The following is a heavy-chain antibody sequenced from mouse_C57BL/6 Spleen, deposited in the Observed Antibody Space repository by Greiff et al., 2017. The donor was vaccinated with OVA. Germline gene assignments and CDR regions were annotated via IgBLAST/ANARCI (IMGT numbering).Heavy chain of an antibody. D-gene: IGHD3-2*02. CDR1: GFNIKDDY. J-gene: IGHJ2*01. Sequence: EVQLQQSGAELVRPGASVKLSCTASGFNIKDDYMHWVKQRPEQGLEWIGWIDPENGDTEYASKFQGKATITADTSSNTAYLQLSSLTSEDTAVYYFTTRVLRLRDYWGQGTTLTVSS. CDR3: TTRVLRLRDY. CDR2: IDPENGDT. V-gene: IGHV14-4*01.